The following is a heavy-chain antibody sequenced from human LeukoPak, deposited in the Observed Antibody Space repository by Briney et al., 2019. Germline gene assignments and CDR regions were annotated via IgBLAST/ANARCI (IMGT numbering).Heavy chain of an antibody. J-gene: IGHJ4*02. CDR3: AKEVRSSSGWYSDY. CDR2: ISSSGSTI. Sequence: GGSLRLSCAASGFTFSSYEMNWVRQAPGKGLEWVSYISSSGSTIYYADSVKGRFTISRDNAKNSLYLQMNSLRAEDTAVYSCAKEVRSSSGWYSDYWGQGTLVTVSS. D-gene: IGHD6-19*01. CDR1: GFTFSSYE. V-gene: IGHV3-48*03.